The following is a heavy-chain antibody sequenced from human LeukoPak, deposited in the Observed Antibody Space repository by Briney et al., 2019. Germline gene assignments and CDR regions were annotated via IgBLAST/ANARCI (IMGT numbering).Heavy chain of an antibody. CDR2: ISSSSSYI. V-gene: IGHV3-21*01. Sequence: GGSLRLSCAASGFTFSSYSMNWVRQAPGKGLEWVSSISSSSSYIYYADSVKGRFTISRDNAKNSLYLQMNSLRAEDTAVYYCARAEDSSSSGDYWGQGTLVTVSS. CDR3: ARAEDSSSSGDY. CDR1: GFTFSSYS. J-gene: IGHJ4*02. D-gene: IGHD6-6*01.